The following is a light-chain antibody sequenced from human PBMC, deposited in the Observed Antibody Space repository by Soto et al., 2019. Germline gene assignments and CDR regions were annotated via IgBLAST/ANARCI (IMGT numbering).Light chain of an antibody. V-gene: IGLV1-44*01. CDR1: SSNIGSNT. CDR3: SSYTSSSTPV. CDR2: SNN. Sequence: QSVPTQPPSASGTPGQRVTISCSGSSSNIGSNTVNWYQQLPGTAPKLLIYSNNQRPSGVPDRFSGSKSGTSASLAISGLQSEDEADYYCSSYTSSSTPVFGTGTKVTVL. J-gene: IGLJ1*01.